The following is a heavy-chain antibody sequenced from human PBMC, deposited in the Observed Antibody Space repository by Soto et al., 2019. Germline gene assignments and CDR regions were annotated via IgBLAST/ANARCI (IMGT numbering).Heavy chain of an antibody. CDR3: ASGAIRGSASMKTY. J-gene: IGHJ4*02. Sequence: KSSETLSLTCTVTGASIRGCYYFWSWIRQPPGEGREWLGYVYSTGSTYYNPSLKSRISMSVDTSKNQFSLILSPVSAADTAAYYGASGAIRGSASMKTYWGLGTLVTVSS. V-gene: IGHV4-30-4*08. D-gene: IGHD3-3*01. CDR1: GASIRGCYYF. CDR2: VYSTGST.